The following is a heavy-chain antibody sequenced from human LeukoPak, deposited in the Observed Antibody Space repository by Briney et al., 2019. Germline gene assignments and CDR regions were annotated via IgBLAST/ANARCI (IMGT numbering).Heavy chain of an antibody. D-gene: IGHD6-13*01. CDR1: GGSISNYY. CDR3: ARFGIAAAGHDAFDI. Sequence: SETLSLTCSVSGGSISNYYWNWVRQPPGKGLEWIGYIYYTGSTNYNPSLKSRVTISVDTSKNQFSLKLSSVTAADTAVYYCARFGIAAAGHDAFDIWGQGTMVTVSS. V-gene: IGHV4-59*12. CDR2: IYYTGST. J-gene: IGHJ3*02.